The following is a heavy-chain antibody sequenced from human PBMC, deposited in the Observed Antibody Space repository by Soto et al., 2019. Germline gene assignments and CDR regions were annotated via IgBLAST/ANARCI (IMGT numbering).Heavy chain of an antibody. CDR2: INAGNGNT. D-gene: IGHD1-20*01. V-gene: IGHV1-3*01. J-gene: IGHJ4*02. CDR1: GYTFTSYA. Sequence: ASVKVSCKASGYTFTSYAMHWVRQAPGQRLEWMGWINAGNGNTKYSQTFQGRVTITRDTSASTAYMELSSLRSEDTAVYYYARDKITGILDYWGQGTLVTVSS. CDR3: ARDKITGILDY.